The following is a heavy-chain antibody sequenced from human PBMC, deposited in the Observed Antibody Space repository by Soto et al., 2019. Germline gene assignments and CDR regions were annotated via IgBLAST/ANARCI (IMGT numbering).Heavy chain of an antibody. V-gene: IGHV4-59*01. CDR3: ARGCSGGSCYRAFDI. CDR1: CGSISSYY. CDR2: IYYSGST. D-gene: IGHD2-15*01. Sequence: SETLSLTCTVSCGSISSYYWSWIRQPPGKGLEWIGYIYYSGSTNYNPSLKSRVTISVDTSKNQFSLKLSSVTAADTAVYYCARGCSGGSCYRAFDIWGQGTMVTVSS. J-gene: IGHJ3*02.